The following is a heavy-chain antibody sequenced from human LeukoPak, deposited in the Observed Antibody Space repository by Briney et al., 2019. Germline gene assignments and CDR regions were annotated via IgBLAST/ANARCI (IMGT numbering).Heavy chain of an antibody. Sequence: SETLSLTCAVSGDSISTTNYYWGWIRQPPGKGLEWIGIIYYSGITHYNPSLKSRVTILVDTSKNQFSLKLSSVTDADTAVYYCARVRRSLNWFDSWGQGTLVTVSS. J-gene: IGHJ5*01. CDR2: IYYSGIT. V-gene: IGHV4-39*01. CDR3: ARVRRSLNWFDS. CDR1: GDSISTTNYY. D-gene: IGHD3-3*01.